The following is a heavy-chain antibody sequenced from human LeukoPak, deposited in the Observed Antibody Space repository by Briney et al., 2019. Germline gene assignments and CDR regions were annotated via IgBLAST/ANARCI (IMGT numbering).Heavy chain of an antibody. CDR3: ARDLGGWIAY. D-gene: IGHD6-19*01. CDR2: IYYSGST. J-gene: IGHJ4*02. V-gene: IGHV4-39*07. Sequence: SETLSLTCTVSGGSISSSSYYWGWIRQPPGKGLEWIGSIYYSGSTYYNPSLKSRVTISVDTSKNQFSLKLSSVTAADTAVYYCARDLGGWIAYWGQGTLVTVSS. CDR1: GGSISSSSYY.